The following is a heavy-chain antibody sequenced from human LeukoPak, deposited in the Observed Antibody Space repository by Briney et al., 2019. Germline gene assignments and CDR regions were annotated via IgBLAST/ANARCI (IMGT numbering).Heavy chain of an antibody. J-gene: IGHJ6*03. CDR3: AREGSSIAARPDYYYYYMDV. CDR2: INHSGST. Sequence: SETLSLTCAVYGGSFSGYYWSWIRQPPGKGLEWIGEINHSGSTNYNPSLKSRVTISVDTSKNQFSLKLSSVTAADTAVYYCAREGSSIAARPDYYYYYMDVWGKGTTVTVSS. CDR1: GGSFSGYY. D-gene: IGHD6-6*01. V-gene: IGHV4-34*01.